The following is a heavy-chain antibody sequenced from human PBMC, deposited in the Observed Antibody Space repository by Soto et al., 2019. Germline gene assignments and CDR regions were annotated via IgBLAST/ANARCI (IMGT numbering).Heavy chain of an antibody. J-gene: IGHJ4*02. CDR3: AREVSVHARVLGH. V-gene: IGHV1-69*01. CDR2: ITPMCGRP. Sequence: QAQLVQSGAEVRKPGSSAKVSCKAAGATLTNYAINWERPAPRQGLEWMGDITPMCGRPNYAQKFQGRITLSAAATKSTAHMELSSLRSEDTAFYFCAREVSVHARVLGHWGQGTLVTVSS. D-gene: IGHD3-10*02. CDR1: GATLTNYA.